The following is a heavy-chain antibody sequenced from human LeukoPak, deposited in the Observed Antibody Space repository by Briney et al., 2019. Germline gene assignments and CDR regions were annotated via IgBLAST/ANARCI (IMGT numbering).Heavy chain of an antibody. CDR1: GRSFSGYY. CDR3: ARGALYCSSTSCYRRFDY. J-gene: IGHJ4*02. D-gene: IGHD2-2*01. CDR2: INHSGST. V-gene: IGHV4-34*01. Sequence: SETLSLTCAVYGRSFSGYYWSWIRQPPGKGLEWIGEINHSGSTNYNPSLKSRVTISVDTSKNQFSLKLSSVTAADTAVYYCARGALYCSSTSCYRRFDYWGQGTLVTVSS.